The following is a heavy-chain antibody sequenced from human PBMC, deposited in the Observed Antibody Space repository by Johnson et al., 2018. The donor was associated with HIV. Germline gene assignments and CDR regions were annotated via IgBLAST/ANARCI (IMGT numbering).Heavy chain of an antibody. CDR3: AKTITMIGRFDAFDI. V-gene: IGHV3-30*02. D-gene: IGHD3-22*01. J-gene: IGHJ3*02. Sequence: QVQLVESGGGVVQPGGSLRLSCAASRFTFSTYGMHWVRQAPGKGLELVAFIRYDGSNQYYADSVKGRFTISRDNSKNTLYLQMNSLRAEDTAVYYCAKTITMIGRFDAFDIWGQGTMVTVSS. CDR1: RFTFSTYG. CDR2: IRYDGSNQ.